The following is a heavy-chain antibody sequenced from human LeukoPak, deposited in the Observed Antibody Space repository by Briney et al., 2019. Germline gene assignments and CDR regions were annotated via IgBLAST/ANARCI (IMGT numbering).Heavy chain of an antibody. V-gene: IGHV1-2*02. CDR1: GYTFTGYY. D-gene: IGHD5/OR15-5a*01. Sequence: GASVKVSCKASGYTFTGYYIHSVRQAAGQGLEWMGVINPNSGGTNFAQKFQGRVTMTRDTSLSTAYMELSRLRSDGTAVYYCGSGADIVSRITDYYFDYWGQGTLVTVSS. CDR2: INPNSGGT. CDR3: GSGADIVSRITDYYFDY. J-gene: IGHJ4*02.